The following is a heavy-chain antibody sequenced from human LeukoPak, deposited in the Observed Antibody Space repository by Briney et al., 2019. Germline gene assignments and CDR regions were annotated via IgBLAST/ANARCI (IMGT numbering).Heavy chain of an antibody. CDR1: GESFSDFY. V-gene: IGHV4-34*01. CDR2: INHSGST. Sequence: PSETLSLTCAVYGESFSDFYWSWIRQPPGKGLEWIGEINHSGSTNYNPSLKSRVTISLDTSKNQFSLKLSSVTAADTAVYYCARQYSDILTGYHRGELYWYFDLWGRGTLVTVSS. J-gene: IGHJ2*01. D-gene: IGHD3-9*01. CDR3: ARQYSDILTGYHRGELYWYFDL.